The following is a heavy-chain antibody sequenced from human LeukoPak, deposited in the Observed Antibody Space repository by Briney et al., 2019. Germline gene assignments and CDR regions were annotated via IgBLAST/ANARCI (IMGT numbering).Heavy chain of an antibody. CDR2: IYSGGST. CDR1: GFTVSKNY. J-gene: IGHJ4*02. V-gene: IGHV3-53*01. D-gene: IGHD6-13*01. Sequence: GGSLRLSCAASGFTVSKNYMSWVRQAPGKGLEWVSVIYSGGSTNYADSVKGRFSISRDNSKNTLYLQMNSLRVEDTAVYYCARDRDSSSWFGYWGQGTLVNVSS. CDR3: ARDRDSSSWFGY.